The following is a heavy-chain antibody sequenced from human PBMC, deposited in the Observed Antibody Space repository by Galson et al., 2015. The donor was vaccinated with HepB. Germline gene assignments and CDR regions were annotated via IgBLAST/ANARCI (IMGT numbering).Heavy chain of an antibody. CDR3: VREPGYGDYRTSDY. D-gene: IGHD4-17*01. CDR1: GFTFTSHG. Sequence: SLRLSCAASGFTFTSHGLHWVRQAPGKGLEWVAVIVYSGTPTYYADSVQGRFTISRDTSKNTLYLQMNNLRAEDTAVYYCVREPGYGDYRTSDYWGQGTLVTVSS. J-gene: IGHJ4*02. V-gene: IGHV3-33*01. CDR2: IVYSGTPT.